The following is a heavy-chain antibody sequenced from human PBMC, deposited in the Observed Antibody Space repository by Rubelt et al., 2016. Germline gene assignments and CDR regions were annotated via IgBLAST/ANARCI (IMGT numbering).Heavy chain of an antibody. D-gene: IGHD1-1*01. J-gene: IGHJ4*02. Sequence: TNYAQKLQGRVTMTEDTSTDTAYMELSSLRSEDTAVYYCATAPWGTTGTTRWGQGTLVTVSS. CDR3: ATAPWGTTGTTR. CDR2: T. V-gene: IGHV1-24*01.